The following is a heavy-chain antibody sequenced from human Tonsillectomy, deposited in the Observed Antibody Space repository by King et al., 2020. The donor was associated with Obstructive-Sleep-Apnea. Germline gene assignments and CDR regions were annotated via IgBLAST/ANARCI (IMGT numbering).Heavy chain of an antibody. Sequence: QLQESGPGLVKPSETLSLTCTVSGGSISSYYWSWIRQPPGKGLEWIGCIYYSGSTNYNPSLKSRVTISVDTSKNQFSLKLSSVTAADTAVYYCAGAYDYVWGSYRLDYWGQGTLVTVSS. CDR2: IYYSGST. V-gene: IGHV4-59*08. J-gene: IGHJ4*02. CDR3: AGAYDYVWGSYRLDY. CDR1: GGSISSYY. D-gene: IGHD3-16*02.